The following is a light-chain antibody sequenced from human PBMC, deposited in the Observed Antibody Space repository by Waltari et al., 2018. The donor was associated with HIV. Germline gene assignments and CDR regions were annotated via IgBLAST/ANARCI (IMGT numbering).Light chain of an antibody. V-gene: IGLV2-14*01. Sequence: QSALTQPASVSGSPGQSITISCTGTNSDIGGFDYVSWYQQYPGSAPQLIIFEVTNRPSGISDRFSASKSGTTASLTISGLQAEDAADYYCSSYTRSTTLVFGGGTKVTVL. J-gene: IGLJ2*01. CDR3: SSYTRSTTLV. CDR2: EVT. CDR1: NSDIGGFDY.